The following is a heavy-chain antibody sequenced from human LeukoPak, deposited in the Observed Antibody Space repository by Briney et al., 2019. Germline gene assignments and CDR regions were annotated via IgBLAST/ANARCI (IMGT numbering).Heavy chain of an antibody. V-gene: IGHV4-34*01. CDR1: GGSFSDYY. Sequence: SETLALTCVVYGGSFSDYYWTWVRQPPGKGLEWIGEINHSGATKYNPSLKSRVTVSIHTSNNQFSLKLNSVTAADTAVYYCARGEGALAGRRWPYSFYYYVDVWGKGTTVTVSS. J-gene: IGHJ6*03. CDR3: ARGEGALAGRRWPYSFYYYVDV. D-gene: IGHD6-19*01. CDR2: INHSGAT.